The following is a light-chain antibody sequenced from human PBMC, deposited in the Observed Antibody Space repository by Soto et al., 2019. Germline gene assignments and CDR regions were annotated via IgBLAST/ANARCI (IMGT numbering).Light chain of an antibody. J-gene: IGKJ2*01. Sequence: EIVLTQSPGTLSLSPGERATLSCRASRSVRSNYLAWYQQKPGQAPRLLIYGASSRATGIPDRFSGSGSGTGFTLTISRLEPQDFALYYCQQYVTSPYTFGQGTKLEI. V-gene: IGKV3-20*01. CDR1: RSVRSNY. CDR2: GAS. CDR3: QQYVTSPYT.